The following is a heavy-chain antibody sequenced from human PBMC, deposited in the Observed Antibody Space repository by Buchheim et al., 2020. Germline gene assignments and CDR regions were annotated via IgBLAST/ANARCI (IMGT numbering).Heavy chain of an antibody. J-gene: IGHJ4*02. CDR2: ISYDGSNK. CDR3: AKDGGSSGYFDY. D-gene: IGHD6-6*01. CDR1: GFTFSSYG. V-gene: IGHV3-30*18. Sequence: QVQLVESGGGVVQPGRSLRLSCAASGFTFSSYGMHWVRQAPGKGLEWVAVISYDGSNKYYAGYVKGRFTISRDNSKNTLYLQMNSLRAEDTAVYYCAKDGGSSGYFDYWGQGTL.